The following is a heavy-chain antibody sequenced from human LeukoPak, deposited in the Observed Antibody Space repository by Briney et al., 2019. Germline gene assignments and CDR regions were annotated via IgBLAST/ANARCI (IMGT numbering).Heavy chain of an antibody. CDR3: ARETAAAGSADY. J-gene: IGHJ4*02. V-gene: IGHV4-30-4*01. D-gene: IGHD6-13*01. CDR1: GGSISSGDYY. Sequence: SETLSLTCTVSGGSISSGDYYWRWIRQPPGKGLEWIGYIYYSGSTYYNPSLKSRVTISVDTSKNQFSLKLSSVTAADTAVYYCARETAAAGSADYWGQGTLVTVSS. CDR2: IYYSGST.